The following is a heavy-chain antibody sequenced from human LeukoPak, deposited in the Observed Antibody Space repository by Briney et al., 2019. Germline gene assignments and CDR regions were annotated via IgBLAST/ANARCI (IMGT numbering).Heavy chain of an antibody. CDR1: GGSIDSSSYY. CDR3: ARGGHTYGDYYYYYMDV. D-gene: IGHD5-18*01. V-gene: IGHV4-39*02. J-gene: IGHJ6*03. Sequence: SETLSLTCTVSGGSIDSSSYYWAWIRQPPGKGLEWIGTIYYSGSTYYNPSLKGRVTISVDSSKNHFSLSLSSVTAADTAVYYCARGGHTYGDYYYYYMDVWGKGTTVTVSS. CDR2: IYYSGST.